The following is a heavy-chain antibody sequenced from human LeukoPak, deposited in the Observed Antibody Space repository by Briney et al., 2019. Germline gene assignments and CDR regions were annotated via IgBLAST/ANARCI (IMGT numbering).Heavy chain of an antibody. V-gene: IGHV4-59*08. D-gene: IGHD2-2*01. CDR2: IYYSGST. CDR3: ARLGIGVVPSAMLGDYYFDY. Sequence: SETLSLTCTVSGGSISSYYWSWIRQPPGKGLEWIGYIYYSGSTKYNPSLKSRVTISVDTSKNQFSLKLTSVTAADTAVYYCARLGIGVVPSAMLGDYYFDYWGQGTLVTVSS. J-gene: IGHJ4*02. CDR1: GGSISSYY.